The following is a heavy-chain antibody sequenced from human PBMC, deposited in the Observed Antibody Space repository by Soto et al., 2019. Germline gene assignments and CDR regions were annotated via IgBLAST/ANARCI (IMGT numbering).Heavy chain of an antibody. J-gene: IGHJ6*02. CDR1: GGSISSGGYY. D-gene: IGHD2-2*03. CDR2: IYYSGST. Sequence: QVQLQESGPGLVKPSQTLSLTCTVSGGSISSGGYYWSWIRQHPGNGLEWIGYIYYSGSTYYNPYLKSRVTISVDTSKNQFSLKLSSVTAADTAVYYCARVGLDFPYGMDVWGQGTTVTVSS. CDR3: ARVGLDFPYGMDV. V-gene: IGHV4-31*03.